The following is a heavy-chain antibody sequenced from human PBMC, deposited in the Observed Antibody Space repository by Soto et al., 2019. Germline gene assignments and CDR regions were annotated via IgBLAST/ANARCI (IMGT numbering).Heavy chain of an antibody. CDR2: INHSGST. CDR1: GGSFSGYY. CDR3: ARNHYGSGSYYNRPSYYYGMDV. V-gene: IGHV4-34*01. D-gene: IGHD3-10*01. Sequence: SETLSLTCAVYGGSFSGYYWSWIRQPPGKGLEWIGEINHSGSTNYNPSLKSRVTISVDTSKNQFSLKLSSVTAADTAVYYCARNHYGSGSYYNRPSYYYGMDVWGQGTTVTVSS. J-gene: IGHJ6*02.